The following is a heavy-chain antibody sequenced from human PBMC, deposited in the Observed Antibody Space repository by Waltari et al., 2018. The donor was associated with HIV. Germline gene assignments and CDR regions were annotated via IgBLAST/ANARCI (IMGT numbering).Heavy chain of an antibody. CDR3: ASREGGWPG. D-gene: IGHD6-19*01. J-gene: IGHJ4*02. CDR2: FGGSGVSA. CDR1: GFTFSSYA. Sequence: EVQLLESGGGLVQPGGSPRLSCAASGFTFSSYAMSWVRQAPGKGVGWVSVFGGSGVSAYYADSVKGRFTISRDNSKNTLYLQMNSLRAEDTAVYYCASREGGWPGWGQGTLVTVSS. V-gene: IGHV3-23*01.